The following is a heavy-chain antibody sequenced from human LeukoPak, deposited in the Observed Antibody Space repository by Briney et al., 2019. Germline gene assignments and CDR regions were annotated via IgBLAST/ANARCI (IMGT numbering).Heavy chain of an antibody. V-gene: IGHV1-2*02. CDR1: GYTFTANY. CDR3: ATVPLNGYSSGWYSFDY. J-gene: IGHJ4*02. D-gene: IGHD6-19*01. CDR2: VNTNSGGT. Sequence: ASVKLSCNASGYTFTANYMHWLRQPPAQRNEWKGWVNTNSGGTNYAQKFQDRVTMTRDTSISTAYMELHRLRSDDTVVYYCATVPLNGYSSGWYSFDYWGQGALVTVSS.